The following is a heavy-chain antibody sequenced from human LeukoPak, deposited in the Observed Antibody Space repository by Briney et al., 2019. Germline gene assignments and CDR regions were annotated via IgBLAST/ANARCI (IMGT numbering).Heavy chain of an antibody. Sequence: GRSLRLSCAASGFTFSSYAMHWVRQAPGEGLEWVAVISYDGSNKYYADSVKGRFTISRDNSKNTLYLQMNSLRAEDTAVYYCARVLSRGMSSGYYSPFDYWGQGTLVTVSS. D-gene: IGHD3-22*01. V-gene: IGHV3-30-3*01. CDR3: ARVLSRGMSSGYYSPFDY. J-gene: IGHJ4*02. CDR2: ISYDGSNK. CDR1: GFTFSSYA.